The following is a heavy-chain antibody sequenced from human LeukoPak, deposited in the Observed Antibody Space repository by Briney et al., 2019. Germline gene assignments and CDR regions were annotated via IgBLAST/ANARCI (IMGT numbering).Heavy chain of an antibody. V-gene: IGHV1-69*05. CDR2: IIPIFATA. CDR1: GGTFTNYT. CDR3: ARGPAATYWYFNL. Sequence: ASVKVSCKTSGGTFTNYTISWVRQAPGQGLEWMGGIIPIFATARYAQKFQGRVTITTDESTSTAYMELSSLRSDDTAVYHCARGPAATYWYFNLWGRGTLVTVSS. D-gene: IGHD2-15*01. J-gene: IGHJ2*01.